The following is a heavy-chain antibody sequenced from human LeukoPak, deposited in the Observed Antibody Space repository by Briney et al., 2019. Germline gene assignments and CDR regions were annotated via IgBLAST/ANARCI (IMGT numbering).Heavy chain of an antibody. J-gene: IGHJ5*02. V-gene: IGHV4-59*01. CDR2: IYYSGST. D-gene: IGHD4-17*01. Sequence: KPSETLSLTXTVSGGSISSYYWSWIRQPPGKGLEWIGYIYYSGSTNCNPSLKSRVTISVDTSKNQFSLKLSSVTAADTAVYYCARDHYVGDYSNWFDPWGQGTLVTVSS. CDR3: ARDHYVGDYSNWFDP. CDR1: GGSISSYY.